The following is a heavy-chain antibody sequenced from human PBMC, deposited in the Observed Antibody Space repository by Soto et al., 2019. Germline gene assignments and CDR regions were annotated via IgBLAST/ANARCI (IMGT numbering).Heavy chain of an antibody. J-gene: IGHJ4*02. D-gene: IGHD3-22*01. V-gene: IGHV3-30-3*01. CDR3: ARDLLSIVADLGYFDY. CDR2: ISYDGSNK. CDR1: GFTFSSYA. Sequence: GGSLRLSCAASGFTFSSYAMHWVRQAPGKGLEWVAVISYDGSNKYYADSVKGRFTISRDNSKNTLYLQMNSLRAEDTAVYYCARDLLSIVADLGYFDYWGQGTLVTVS.